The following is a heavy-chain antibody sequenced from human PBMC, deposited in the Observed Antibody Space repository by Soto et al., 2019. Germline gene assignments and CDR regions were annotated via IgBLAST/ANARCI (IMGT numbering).Heavy chain of an antibody. J-gene: IGHJ4*02. CDR2: ISYDGSNK. V-gene: IGHV3-30*18. D-gene: IGHD6-19*01. CDR3: AKSCIAVALAEFDFDY. CDR1: GFTFSSYG. Sequence: GGSLRLSCAASGFTFSSYGMHWVRQAPGKGLEWVAVISYDGSNKYYADSVKGRFTISRDNSKNTLYLQMNSLRAEDTAVYYCAKSCIAVALAEFDFDYWGQGTLVTVSS.